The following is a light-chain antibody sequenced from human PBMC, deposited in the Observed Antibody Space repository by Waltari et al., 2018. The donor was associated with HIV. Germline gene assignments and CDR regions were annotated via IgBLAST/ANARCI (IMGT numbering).Light chain of an antibody. CDR3: RSYSRTNTGV. V-gene: IGLV2-14*03. Sequence: QSALTQPASVSGSPGQSITVSCTGTSWDIGPYNYVSWYHKHTGKAPKLIIFDFNTQPSGISDPFSGSKSANMSSLTISGLQAADEAEYYCRSYSRTNTGVFGGGTRLTVL. CDR2: DFN. J-gene: IGLJ3*02. CDR1: SWDIGPYNY.